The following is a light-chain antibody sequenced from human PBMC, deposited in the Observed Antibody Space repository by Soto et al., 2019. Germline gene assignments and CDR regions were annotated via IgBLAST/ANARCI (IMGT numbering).Light chain of an antibody. J-gene: IGKJ1*01. CDR1: QTVNNN. CDR2: GAS. V-gene: IGKV3-15*01. CDR3: QQYNNWPQT. Sequence: VMTQAPATLSVSPGEGATLSCRASQTVNNNVAWYQLKDGQVPRLLIYGASTRATDIPARFSGSGSGTEVTLTISSLQSEDFAEYHCQQYNNWPQTFGQGTKVEIK.